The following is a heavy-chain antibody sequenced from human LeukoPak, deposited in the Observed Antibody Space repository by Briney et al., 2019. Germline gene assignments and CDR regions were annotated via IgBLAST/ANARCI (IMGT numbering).Heavy chain of an antibody. V-gene: IGHV4-59*12. Sequence: SETLSRTSTVYGDSISGDYWGWLPPPQGKGLICMEYISVNGRSNCNPALKSRVSISTDTAKKQLSLRVHSVTASDTALYYCAKLAKVGKAHYFDHWGQGTPVTVSS. CDR2: ISVNGRS. J-gene: IGHJ4*02. D-gene: IGHD1-1*01. CDR3: AKLAKVGKAHYFDH. CDR1: GDSISGDY.